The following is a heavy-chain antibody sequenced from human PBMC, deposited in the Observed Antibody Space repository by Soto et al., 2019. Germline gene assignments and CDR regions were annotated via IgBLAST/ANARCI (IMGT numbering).Heavy chain of an antibody. D-gene: IGHD5-12*01. J-gene: IGHJ6*02. V-gene: IGHV3-33*01. CDR2: IWYDGSNK. CDR3: AREVGVATISDYYYGMDV. CDR1: GFTFSSYG. Sequence: HPGGSLRLSCAASGFTFSSYGMHWVRQAPGKGLEWVAVIWYDGSNKYYADSVKGRFTISRDNSKNTLYLQMNSLRAEDTAVYYCAREVGVATISDYYYGMDVWGQGTTVTVSS.